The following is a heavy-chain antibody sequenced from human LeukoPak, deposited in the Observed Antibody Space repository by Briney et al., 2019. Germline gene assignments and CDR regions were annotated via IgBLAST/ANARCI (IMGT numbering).Heavy chain of an antibody. D-gene: IGHD1-1*01. CDR2: ITSSSSSI. V-gene: IGHV3-21*01. J-gene: IGHJ4*02. Sequence: GGSLRLSCAASGCTFSSYNMNWVRQAPGKGLEWVSSITSSSSSIYYADSVKGRFTISRDNAKNSLYLQMNSLRAEDTSVYYCANTKQFEYWGQGTLVTVSS. CDR1: GCTFSSYN. CDR3: ANTKQFEY.